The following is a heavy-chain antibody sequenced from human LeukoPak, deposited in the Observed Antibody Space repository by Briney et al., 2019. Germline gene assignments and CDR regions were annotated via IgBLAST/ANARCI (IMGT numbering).Heavy chain of an antibody. V-gene: IGHV3-64*01. Sequence: PGGSLRLSCAASGFTFSSYAIHWVRQAPGKGLEYVSAINSNGGSTYYANSVKGRFTISRDNPKNTVYLQMGSLRVEDMAVYFCARVRVSVTTPYFDNWGQGTLVTVSS. D-gene: IGHD4-17*01. CDR1: GFTFSSYA. CDR2: INSNGGST. J-gene: IGHJ4*02. CDR3: ARVRVSVTTPYFDN.